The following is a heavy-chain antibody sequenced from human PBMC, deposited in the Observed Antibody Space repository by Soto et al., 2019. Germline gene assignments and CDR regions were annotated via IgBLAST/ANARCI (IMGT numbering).Heavy chain of an antibody. V-gene: IGHV1-18*01. D-gene: IGHD2-21*02. CDR1: GYTFTSYG. J-gene: IGHJ4*02. CDR3: ARTIGYYCGGDCYSADYFDY. Sequence: ASVTVSCKASGYTFTSYGISWVRQDPGQGLEWMGWISAYNGNTNYAQKLQGRVTMTTDTSTSTAYMELRSLRSDDTAVYYCARTIGYYCGGDCYSADYFDYWGQGTLVTVSS. CDR2: ISAYNGNT.